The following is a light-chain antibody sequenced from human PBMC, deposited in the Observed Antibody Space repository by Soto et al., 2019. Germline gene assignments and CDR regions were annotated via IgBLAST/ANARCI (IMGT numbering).Light chain of an antibody. Sequence: QSVLTQPPSVSGAPGQRVTISCTGSISNIGAGYAVHWYQQLPGRAPKLLIYGNTNRPSGVPDRFSGSKSGASASLAITGLQAEDEADYYCQSYDSSLSVYVIFGGGTQLTVL. CDR2: GNT. J-gene: IGLJ2*01. V-gene: IGLV1-40*01. CDR1: ISNIGAGYA. CDR3: QSYDSSLSVYVI.